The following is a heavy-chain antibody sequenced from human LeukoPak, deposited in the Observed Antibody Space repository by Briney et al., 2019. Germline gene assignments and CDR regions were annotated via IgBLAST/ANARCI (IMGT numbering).Heavy chain of an antibody. V-gene: IGHV3-74*01. J-gene: IGHJ4*02. D-gene: IGHD2-2*02. CDR3: ARVNTRAADFDY. Sequence: PGGSLRLSCAASGFTFSSYWMHWVRQAPGKGLVWVSRINSDGSSTSYADSVKGRFTISRDNVKNTLYLQMNSLRAEDTAVYYCARVNTRAADFDYWGRGTLVTVSS. CDR2: INSDGSST. CDR1: GFTFSSYW.